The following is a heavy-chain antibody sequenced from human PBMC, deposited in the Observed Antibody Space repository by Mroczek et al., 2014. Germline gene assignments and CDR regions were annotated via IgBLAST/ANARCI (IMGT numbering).Heavy chain of an antibody. CDR2: INHSGST. CDR3: ARKGRNTNWFDP. J-gene: IGHJ5*02. CDR1: GGSFSGYY. Sequence: QVQLQQWGAGLLKPSETLSLTCAVYGGSFSGYYWSWIRQPPGKGLEWIGEINHSGSTNYNPSLKSRVTISVDTSKNQFSLKLSSVTAADTAVYYCARKGRNTNWFDPWGQGTLVTVSS. V-gene: IGHV4-34*01. D-gene: IGHD2-15*01.